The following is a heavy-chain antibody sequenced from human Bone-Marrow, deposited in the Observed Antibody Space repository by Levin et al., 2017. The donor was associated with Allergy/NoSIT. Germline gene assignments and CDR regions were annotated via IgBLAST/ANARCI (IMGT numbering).Heavy chain of an antibody. J-gene: IGHJ6*02. Sequence: GESLKISCAASGFTFSSYDMHWVRQATGKGLEWVSAIGTAGDTYYPGSVKGRFTISRENAKNSLYLQMNSLRAGDTAVYYCARARPYSGYDRPPSDYYYYGMDVWGQGTTVTVSS. CDR1: GFTFSSYD. D-gene: IGHD5-12*01. CDR3: ARARPYSGYDRPPSDYYYYGMDV. CDR2: IGTAGDT. V-gene: IGHV3-13*01.